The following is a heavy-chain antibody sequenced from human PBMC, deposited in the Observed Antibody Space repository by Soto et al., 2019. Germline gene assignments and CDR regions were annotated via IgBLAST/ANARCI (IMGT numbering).Heavy chain of an antibody. Sequence: GGSLRLSCAASGFTFSSYWMHWVRQAPGKGLEWVAVISYDGSNKYYADSVKGRFTISRDNSKNTLYLQMNSLRAEDTAVYYCAKDGSESSGWYDYWGQGTLVTVSS. CDR1: GFTFSSYW. J-gene: IGHJ4*02. V-gene: IGHV3-30*18. CDR2: ISYDGSNK. CDR3: AKDGSESSGWYDY. D-gene: IGHD6-19*01.